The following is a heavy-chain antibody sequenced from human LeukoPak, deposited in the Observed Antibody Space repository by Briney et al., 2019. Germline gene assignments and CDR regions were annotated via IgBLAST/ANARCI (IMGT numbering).Heavy chain of an antibody. CDR2: IKEDGSER. V-gene: IGHV3-7*01. J-gene: IGHJ6*03. D-gene: IGHD2-15*01. CDR3: ARMGTMGAASYNSYYYYMDV. CDR1: GFTLSSYW. Sequence: PGGSLRLSCGGSGFTLSSYWMTRVRQAPGKGLEWVANIKEDGSERHYVDSVKGRFTISRDNAENSLYLQMNSLRAEDTAVYYCARMGTMGAASYNSYYYYMDVWGKGTTVTVSS.